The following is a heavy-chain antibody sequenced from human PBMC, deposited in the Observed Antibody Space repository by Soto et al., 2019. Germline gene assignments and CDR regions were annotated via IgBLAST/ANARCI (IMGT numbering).Heavy chain of an antibody. D-gene: IGHD1-26*01. CDR3: GKDRSISGTYEAIDY. CDR1: GFSFDDFA. Sequence: EVQLVESGGSLVQPGGSLRLSCAVSGFSFDDFAMHWVRYVPGKGLEWVSGIYWNSGNIAYADSVKGRFTISRDNAKKSLYLYMNSLRPEDTALYYCGKDRSISGTYEAIDYWGQGTLVTVSS. V-gene: IGHV3-9*01. CDR2: IYWNSGNI. J-gene: IGHJ4*02.